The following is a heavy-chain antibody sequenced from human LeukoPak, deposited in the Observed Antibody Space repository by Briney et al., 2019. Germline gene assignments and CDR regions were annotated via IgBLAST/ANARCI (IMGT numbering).Heavy chain of an antibody. CDR2: IKQDGSEM. Sequence: GGSLRLPCAAFGFTFSNYWMSWVGQAPGKGLGWVGSIKQDGSEMYYVDSVKGRFTIYRDNAKTSLSLQMNTLRVEDTAVYCCASAVRLTDYWGQGTLVTVSS. J-gene: IGHJ4*02. CDR3: ASAVRLTDY. CDR1: GFTFSNYW. D-gene: IGHD6-19*01. V-gene: IGHV3-7*01.